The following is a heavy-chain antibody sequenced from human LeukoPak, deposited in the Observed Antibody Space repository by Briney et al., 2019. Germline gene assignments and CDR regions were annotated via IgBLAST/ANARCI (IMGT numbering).Heavy chain of an antibody. V-gene: IGHV4-59*08. Sequence: SETLSLTCTVSGGSISNYYWNWIRQPPGKGLEWIGYIYYSGNTSYNPSLKSRVTISVDTSKNQFSLKLSSVTAADTAVYYCARHSEDTAAWGQGTLVTVSS. CDR3: ARHSEDTAA. J-gene: IGHJ5*02. CDR1: GGSISNYY. D-gene: IGHD5-18*01. CDR2: IYYSGNT.